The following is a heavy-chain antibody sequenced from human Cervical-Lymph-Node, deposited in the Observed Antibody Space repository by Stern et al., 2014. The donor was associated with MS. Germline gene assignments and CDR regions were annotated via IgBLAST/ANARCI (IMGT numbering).Heavy chain of an antibody. CDR1: GGTFSSYT. CDR2: IIPLFGTA. V-gene: IGHV1-69*01. J-gene: IGHJ4*02. CDR3: AREFNYDSSGYYFYY. D-gene: IGHD3-22*01. Sequence: QMQLVQSGAEAKKPGSSVKVSCKASGGTFSSYTISWVRQAPGQGLEWMGGIIPLFGTANYAQKFLGRVTITADESTSTAYMELSSLRSEDTAVYYCAREFNYDSSGYYFYYWGRGTLVTVSS.